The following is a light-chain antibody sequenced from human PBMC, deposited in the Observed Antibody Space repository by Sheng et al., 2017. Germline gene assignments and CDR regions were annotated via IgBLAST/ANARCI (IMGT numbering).Light chain of an antibody. CDR2: DAS. V-gene: IGKV3-20*01. Sequence: EIVLTQSPGTLSLSPGERATLSCRASQSVSSNSLAWYQQKPGQAPRLLIYDASTRATGIPDRFSGSGSGTDFTLTINRLEPEDFAVYYCQQYGSPPLTFGGGTKVEIK. CDR3: QQYGSPPLT. CDR1: QSVSSNS. J-gene: IGKJ4*01.